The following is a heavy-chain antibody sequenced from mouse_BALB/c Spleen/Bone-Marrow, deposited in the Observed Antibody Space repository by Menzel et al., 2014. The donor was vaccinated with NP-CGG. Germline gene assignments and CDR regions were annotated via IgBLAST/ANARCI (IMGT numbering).Heavy chain of an antibody. CDR2: ISGGGSYT. D-gene: IGHD2-4*01. CDR3: ARHAYYDQTEVSFVY. Sequence: EVQRVESGGGLVKSGGSLKLSCAASGFSFNSYGVSWVRQTPEKRLEWVATISGGGSYTFYPDSVKGRFTISRDNAKNNLYLQLSSLRSGDTALYYCARHAYYDQTEVSFVYWGQGTLVTVSA. V-gene: IGHV5-9-2*01. J-gene: IGHJ3*01. CDR1: GFSFNSYG.